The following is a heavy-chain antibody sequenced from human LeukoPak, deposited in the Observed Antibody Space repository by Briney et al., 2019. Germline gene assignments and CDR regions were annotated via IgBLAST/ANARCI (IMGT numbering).Heavy chain of an antibody. D-gene: IGHD3-9*01. V-gene: IGHV3-30*18. CDR3: AKVSRLQFFDWILDY. CDR1: EFTFSSFG. CDR2: ISYDGSNK. J-gene: IGHJ4*02. Sequence: GGSLRLSCAASEFTFSSFGMHWVRQAPGKGLEWVAVISYDGSNKYYADSVKGRFTISRDNSKNTLSLQMNSRRAEDTAVYYCAKVSRLQFFDWILDYWGQGTLVTVSS.